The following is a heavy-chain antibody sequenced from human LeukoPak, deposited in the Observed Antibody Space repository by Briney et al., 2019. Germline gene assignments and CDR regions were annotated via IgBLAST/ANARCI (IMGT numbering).Heavy chain of an antibody. D-gene: IGHD2-15*01. V-gene: IGHV4-59*01. J-gene: IGHJ4*02. Sequence: SETLSLTCTVSGGSMSSYDWNWFRQPPGKGLEWIGNIYYSGSTNYNPSLKSRVTISVDTSKKQFALKVNSVTAADTAVYYCARGWWDMSFDYWGQGILVTVFS. CDR3: ARGWWDMSFDY. CDR2: IYYSGST. CDR1: GGSMSSYD.